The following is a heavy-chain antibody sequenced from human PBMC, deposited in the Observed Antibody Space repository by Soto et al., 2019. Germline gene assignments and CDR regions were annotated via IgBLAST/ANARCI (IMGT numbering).Heavy chain of an antibody. CDR3: GRERWGLLDI. J-gene: IGHJ3*02. CDR2: INSDGSIA. D-gene: IGHD7-27*01. V-gene: IGHV3-74*01. Sequence: EVQLVESGGGLVQPGGSLRLSCAASGFTFSDYWMAWARQALGKGLFWVSRINSDGSIAHYAESVKGRFTISRDNAKNTLWLQVNSLRDDDTAVYYCGRERWGLLDIWGQGAMVTVSS. CDR1: GFTFSDYW.